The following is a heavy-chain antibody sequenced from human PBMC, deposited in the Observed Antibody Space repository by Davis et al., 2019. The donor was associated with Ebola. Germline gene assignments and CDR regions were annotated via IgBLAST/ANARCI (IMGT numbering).Heavy chain of an antibody. D-gene: IGHD3-3*01. CDR3: SARGGYYTQDFDY. CDR1: GYTFTDYY. V-gene: IGHV1-2*02. J-gene: IGHJ4*02. Sequence: ASVKVSCKASGYTFTDYYMHWVRQAPGQGLEWMGWINPNSGGTNYAQKFQGRVTMTRDTSINTAYMELTRLKSDDTAVSYCSARGGYYTQDFDYWGQGSLVTVSS. CDR2: INPNSGGT.